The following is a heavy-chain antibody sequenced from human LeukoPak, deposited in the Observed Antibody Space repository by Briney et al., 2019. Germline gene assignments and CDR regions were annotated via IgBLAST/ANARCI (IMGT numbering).Heavy chain of an antibody. V-gene: IGHV5-51*01. CDR1: GYSFNTYW. Sequence: GESLKISCKGSGYSFNTYWIGWVRQMPGKGLEWMGIIYPGDSDTKYSPSFQGQVTISADKSISTAYLQWSSLKASDTAMYYCGRHIGSYSYGTHFDYWGQGTLVTVSS. CDR3: GRHIGSYSYGTHFDY. J-gene: IGHJ4*02. CDR2: IYPGDSDT. D-gene: IGHD5-18*01.